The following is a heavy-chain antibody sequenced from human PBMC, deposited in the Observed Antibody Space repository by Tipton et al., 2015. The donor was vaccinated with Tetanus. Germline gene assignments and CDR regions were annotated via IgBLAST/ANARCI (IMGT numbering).Heavy chain of an antibody. Sequence: QMQLVQSGAEVKKPGASVKVSCKASGYTFTGYYMHWVRQAPGQGLEWMGWINPNSGGTNYAQKFQGRVTMTRDTSISTAYMELSRLRSDDTAVYYCARDTGSYGSGSLLYYYGMDVWGQGTTVTVSS. J-gene: IGHJ6*02. V-gene: IGHV1-2*02. CDR3: ARDTGSYGSGSLLYYYGMDV. CDR1: GYTFTGYY. D-gene: IGHD3-10*01. CDR2: INPNSGGT.